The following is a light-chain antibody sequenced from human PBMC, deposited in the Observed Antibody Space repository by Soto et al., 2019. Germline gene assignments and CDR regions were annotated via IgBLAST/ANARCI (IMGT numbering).Light chain of an antibody. J-gene: IGKJ1*01. CDR3: QQYGSSLWT. V-gene: IGKV3-20*01. CDR2: ATS. Sequence: RASQSVSSSYLAWYQQKSGQAPRLLIYATSSRATDIPDRFIFYGSGRVLTLSIVGLDPEDFSAYHWQQYGSSLWTVTPGTKVDIK. CDR1: QSVSSSY.